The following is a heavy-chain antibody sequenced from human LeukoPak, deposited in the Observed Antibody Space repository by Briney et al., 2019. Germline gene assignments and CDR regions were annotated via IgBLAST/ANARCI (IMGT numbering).Heavy chain of an antibody. CDR3: ARDGSGSLKYYFDY. CDR2: IYSGGST. J-gene: IGHJ4*02. Sequence: GGSLRLSCAASGFTVSSNYMSWVRQPPGKGLEWVSVIYSGGSTYYADSVKGRFTISRDNSKNTLYLQMNSLRAEDTAVYYCARDGSGSLKYYFDYWGQGTLVTASS. V-gene: IGHV3-66*01. CDR1: GFTVSSNY. D-gene: IGHD1-26*01.